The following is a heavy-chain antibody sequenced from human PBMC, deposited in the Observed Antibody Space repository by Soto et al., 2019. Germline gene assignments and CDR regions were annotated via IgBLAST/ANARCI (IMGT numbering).Heavy chain of an antibody. CDR3: ARWDHTAMVREV. V-gene: IGHV4-31*03. D-gene: IGHD5-18*01. Sequence: QVQLQESGPGLVKPSQTLSLTCTVSGGSISSGGYYWSWIRQHPGKGLEWIGYIYYSGSTYYNPSLKSRVTLSVDTAKNQFSLKLSSVTAADTAVYYCARWDHTAMVREVWGQGTLVTVSS. CDR2: IYYSGST. CDR1: GGSISSGGYY. J-gene: IGHJ4*02.